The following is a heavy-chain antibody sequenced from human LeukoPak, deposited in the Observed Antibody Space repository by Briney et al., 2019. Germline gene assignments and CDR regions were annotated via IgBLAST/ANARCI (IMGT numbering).Heavy chain of an antibody. CDR3: ARAVTRVDY. CDR2: ISSTSSFT. V-gene: IGHV3-11*06. J-gene: IGHJ4*02. D-gene: IGHD4-17*01. CDR1: GFTFSDYY. Sequence: GGSLRPSCAASGFTFSDYYMSWIRQAPGKGLEWVSYISSTSSFTNYADSVKGRFTISRDNAKNSLYLQMDSLRAEDTAIYYCARAVTRVDYWGQGTLVTVSS.